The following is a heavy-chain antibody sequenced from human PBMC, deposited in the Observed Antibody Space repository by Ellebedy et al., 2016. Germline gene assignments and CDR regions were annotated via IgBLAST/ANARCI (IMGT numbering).Heavy chain of an antibody. CDR2: IKQDGSEK. CDR1: GFTFSSYA. D-gene: IGHD6-6*01. Sequence: GESLKISCAASGFTFSSYAMHWVRQAPGKGLEWVANIKQDGSEKYSVDSVKGRFTISRDNAKNSLYLQMNSLRAEDTAVYYCASQSGAYRSLGYWGQGTLVTVSS. J-gene: IGHJ4*02. V-gene: IGHV3-7*03. CDR3: ASQSGAYRSLGY.